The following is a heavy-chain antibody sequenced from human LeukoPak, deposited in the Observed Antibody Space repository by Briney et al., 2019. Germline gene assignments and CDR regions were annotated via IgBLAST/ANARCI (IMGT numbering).Heavy chain of an antibody. Sequence: GGSLRLSCAASGLTLSSDWMSWVRQAPGKGLEWVAVISYDGSNKYYADSVKGRFTISRDNSKNTLYLQMNSLRAEDTAVYYCARDRATYYYGMDVWGQGTTVTVSS. CDR2: ISYDGSNK. CDR3: ARDRATYYYGMDV. CDR1: GLTLSSDW. D-gene: IGHD3-10*01. J-gene: IGHJ6*02. V-gene: IGHV3-30*03.